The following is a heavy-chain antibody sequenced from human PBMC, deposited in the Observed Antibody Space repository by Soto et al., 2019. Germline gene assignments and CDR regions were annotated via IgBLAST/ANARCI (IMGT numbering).Heavy chain of an antibody. Sequence: GASVKVSCKASGGTFSSYAISWVRQAPGQGLEWMGGIIPIFGTANYAQKFQGRVTITADESTSTAYMELSSLRSEDTAVYYCARDLEYYDILAGPNGCYNAFDIWGQGTMVTVSS. V-gene: IGHV1-69*13. CDR1: GGTFSSYA. J-gene: IGHJ3*02. D-gene: IGHD3-9*01. CDR3: ARDLEYYDILAGPNGCYNAFDI. CDR2: IIPIFGTA.